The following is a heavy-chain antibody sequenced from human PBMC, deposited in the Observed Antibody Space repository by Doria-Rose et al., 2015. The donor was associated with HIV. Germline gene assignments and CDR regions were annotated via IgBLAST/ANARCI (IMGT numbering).Heavy chain of an antibody. D-gene: IGHD6-25*01. Sequence: QVQLQESGPGLVKPSETLSLTCTVSGGSVASGTPYWDWIRQTPGKGLEWIGTIYYSGITYYDPSLRGRATISLHTSKNQYSLKLISVTAADTGVYYCAKQAVNWFDPWGQGTLVTVS. CDR2: IYYSGIT. CDR1: GGSVASGTPY. CDR3: AKQAVNWFDP. J-gene: IGHJ5*02. V-gene: IGHV4-39*01.